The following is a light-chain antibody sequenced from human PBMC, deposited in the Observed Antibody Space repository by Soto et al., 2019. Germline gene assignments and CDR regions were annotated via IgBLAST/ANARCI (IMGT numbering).Light chain of an antibody. CDR2: KAS. CDR1: QSISGW. V-gene: IGKV1-5*03. CDR3: QQYNNYGSWT. Sequence: DIQMTQFPSTLSASVGDRVTITCRASQSISGWLAWYQQNPGKAPKLLIYKASTLESGVPSRFSGSGSGTEFTLTISSLQPDDFATYYCQQYNNYGSWTFGQGTKVEIK. J-gene: IGKJ1*01.